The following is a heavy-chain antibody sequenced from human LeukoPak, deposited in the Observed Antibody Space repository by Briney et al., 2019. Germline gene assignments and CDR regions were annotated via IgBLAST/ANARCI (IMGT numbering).Heavy chain of an antibody. CDR1: GGSISSSSYY. CDR3: ARQAKYYYGSENPFDY. V-gene: IGHV4-39*01. CDR2: IYYSGST. D-gene: IGHD3-10*01. J-gene: IGHJ4*02. Sequence: SETLSLTCTASGGSISSSSYYWGWIRQPPGKGLEWIGSIYYSGSTYYNPSLKSRVTISVDTSKNQFSLKLSSVTAADTAVYYCARQAKYYYGSENPFDYWGQGTLVTVSS.